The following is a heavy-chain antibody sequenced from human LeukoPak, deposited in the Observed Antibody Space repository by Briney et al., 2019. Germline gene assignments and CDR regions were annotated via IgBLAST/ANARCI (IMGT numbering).Heavy chain of an antibody. V-gene: IGHV1-18*01. CDR3: ARDRDDSVYDFWSGHYKYYYYMDV. CDR1: GYTFTSYG. D-gene: IGHD3-3*01. CDR2: ISAYNGNT. J-gene: IGHJ6*03. Sequence: ASVKVSCKASGYTFTSYGINRVRQAPGQGLEWMGWISAYNGNTNYAEKLQGRVSMTTDTSTSTAYMELRSLRSDVTVVYYCARDRDDSVYDFWSGHYKYYYYMDVWGKGTTITVTS.